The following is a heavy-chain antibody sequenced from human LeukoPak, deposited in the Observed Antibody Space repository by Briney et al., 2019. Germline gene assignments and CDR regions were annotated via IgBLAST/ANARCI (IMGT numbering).Heavy chain of an antibody. CDR3: ARQGSSSFDYFDY. CDR2: IYYSGST. CDR1: GGSITSSSYY. D-gene: IGHD6-13*01. V-gene: IGHV4-39*01. Sequence: KPSETLSLTCTVSGGSITSSSYYWGWIRQPPGKGLEWIGSIYYSGSTYYNPSLKSRVTISVDTSKNQFSLKLSSVTAADTAVYYCARQGSSSFDYFDYWGQGTLVTVSS. J-gene: IGHJ4*02.